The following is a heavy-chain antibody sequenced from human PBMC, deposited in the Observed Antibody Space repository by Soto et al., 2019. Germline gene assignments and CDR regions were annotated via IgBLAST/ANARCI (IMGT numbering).Heavy chain of an antibody. D-gene: IGHD3-22*01. CDR3: ARITMIIVVPRDYGIDV. V-gene: IGHV4-59*12. Sequence: TLSLTCTVSGGSISSYYWSWIRQPPGKGLEWIGYIYYSGSTNYNPSLKSRVTISVDTSKNQFSLKLSSVTAADTAVYYCARITMIIVVPRDYGIDVWGQGTTVTVSS. J-gene: IGHJ6*02. CDR2: IYYSGST. CDR1: GGSISSYY.